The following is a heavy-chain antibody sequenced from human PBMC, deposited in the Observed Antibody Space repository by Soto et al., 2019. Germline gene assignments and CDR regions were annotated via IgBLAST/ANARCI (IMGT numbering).Heavy chain of an antibody. D-gene: IGHD3-16*01. J-gene: IGHJ6*02. CDR3: AKWGEVSHNQGGNYYSGMDV. CDR1: GFTFGNYG. V-gene: IGHV3-30*18. Sequence: GGSLRLSCAASGFTFGNYGMHWVRQPPGKGLEWISSILYDGSDKYYADSVKGRFTISRDGSKNTLYLQMDSLRPEDTAVYYCAKWGEVSHNQGGNYYSGMDVWGQGTTVTVYS. CDR2: ILYDGSDK.